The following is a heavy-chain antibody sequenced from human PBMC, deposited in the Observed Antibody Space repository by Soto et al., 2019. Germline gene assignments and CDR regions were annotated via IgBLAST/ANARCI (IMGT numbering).Heavy chain of an antibody. CDR3: ATRLYGDLSRYYYYGMDV. CDR1: GGTFSSYA. CDR2: IIPIFGTA. D-gene: IGHD4-17*01. Sequence: GASVKVSCKASGGTFSSYAISWVRQAPGQGLEWMGGIIPIFGTANYAQKFQGRVTITADESTSTAYMELSSLRSEDTAVYYCATRLYGDLSRYYYYGMDVWGQGTTVTVSS. V-gene: IGHV1-69*13. J-gene: IGHJ6*02.